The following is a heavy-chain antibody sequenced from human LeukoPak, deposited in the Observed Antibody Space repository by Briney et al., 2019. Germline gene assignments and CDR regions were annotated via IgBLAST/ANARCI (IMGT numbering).Heavy chain of an antibody. CDR1: GYTFTSYD. V-gene: IGHV1-8*03. CDR2: MNPNSGNT. CDR3: ARGPARGVILGYYMDV. D-gene: IGHD3-10*01. J-gene: IGHJ6*03. Sequence: ASVKVSCKASGYTFTSYDINWVRQATGQGLEWMGWMNPNSGNTGYAQKFQGRVTITRNTSITTAYMELSSLGSEDTAVYYCARGPARGVILGYYMDVWGKGTTVTVSS.